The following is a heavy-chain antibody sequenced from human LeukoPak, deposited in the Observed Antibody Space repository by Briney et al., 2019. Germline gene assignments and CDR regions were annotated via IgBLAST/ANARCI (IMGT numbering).Heavy chain of an antibody. CDR1: GYTFSYYY. CDR2: INPNGGNT. V-gene: IGHV1-46*01. D-gene: IGHD5-18*01. J-gene: IGHJ4*02. CDR3: ARAAGDSYGYRYYFDY. Sequence: ASVKVSCKASGYTFSYYYIHWVRQAPGHGLEWMGLINPNGGNTDYAQKFQGRVTMTRDTSTSTVYMELSSLRSEATAMYYCARAAGDSYGYRYYFDYWGQGTLVTVSS.